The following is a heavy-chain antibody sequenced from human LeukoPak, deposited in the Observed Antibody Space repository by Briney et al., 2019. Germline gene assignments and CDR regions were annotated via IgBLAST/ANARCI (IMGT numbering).Heavy chain of an antibody. CDR1: GFTVSSNY. CDR2: IHSGGST. Sequence: PGGSLRLSCAASGFTVSSNYMSWVRQAPGKGLEWVSVIHSGGSTYYADSVKGRFTISRDNSKNTLYLQMNSLRAEDTAVYYCASSYYDFWSGYPFYYYYGMDVWGQGTTVTVSS. V-gene: IGHV3-53*01. CDR3: ASSYYDFWSGYPFYYYYGMDV. J-gene: IGHJ6*02. D-gene: IGHD3-3*01.